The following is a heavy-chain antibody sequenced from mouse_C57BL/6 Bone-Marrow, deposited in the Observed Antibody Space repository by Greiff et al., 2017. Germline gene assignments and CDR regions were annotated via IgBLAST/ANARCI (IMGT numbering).Heavy chain of an antibody. J-gene: IGHJ4*01. Sequence: VQLQQSVAELVRPGASVKLSCTASGFNIKNSYMHWVKQRPEQGLEWIGGIDPADGYTKYTPKFKGKATMTADTSSNTAYMQLSSLTSEDTAFYYCARGFYALDYGGQGNAVTVSA. CDR1: GFNIKNSY. CDR2: IDPADGYT. CDR3: ARGFYALDY. V-gene: IGHV14-3*01.